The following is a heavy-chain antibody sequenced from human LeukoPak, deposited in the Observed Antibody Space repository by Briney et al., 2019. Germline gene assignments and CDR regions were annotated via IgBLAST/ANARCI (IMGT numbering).Heavy chain of an antibody. V-gene: IGHV1-69*13. Sequence: GASVKVSCKASGGTFSSYAISWVRQAPGQGLEWMGGIIPIFGTANYAQKFQGRVMITADESTSTAYMELSSLRSEDTAVYYCARGERSSSWYLAFDIWGQGTMVTVSS. D-gene: IGHD6-13*01. CDR3: ARGERSSSWYLAFDI. CDR1: GGTFSSYA. J-gene: IGHJ3*02. CDR2: IIPIFGTA.